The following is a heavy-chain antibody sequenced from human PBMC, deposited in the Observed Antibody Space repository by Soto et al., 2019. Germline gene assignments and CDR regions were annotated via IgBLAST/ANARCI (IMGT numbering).Heavy chain of an antibody. D-gene: IGHD5-18*01. V-gene: IGHV4-31*03. CDR3: ARVLRGYRNAIALNWFDP. CDR1: GGSISSGGYY. Sequence: QVQLQESGPGLVKPSQTLSLTCTVSGGSISSGGYYWSWIRQHPGKGLEWIGYIYYSGSTYYNPSLKSRVTIAVDTSKNQFSLKLSSVTAADTAVYYCARVLRGYRNAIALNWFDPWGQGTLVTVSS. J-gene: IGHJ5*02. CDR2: IYYSGST.